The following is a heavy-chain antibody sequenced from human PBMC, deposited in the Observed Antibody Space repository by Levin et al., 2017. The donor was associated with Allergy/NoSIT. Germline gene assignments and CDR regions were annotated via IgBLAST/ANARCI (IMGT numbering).Heavy chain of an antibody. CDR3: TRGSSRWFDT. Sequence: SQTLSLTCAISGDSVSSNTAAWNWIRQSPSRGLEWLGRTYFRSECSDDYAVSVKSRITINPDIYKNQFSLQLNSVTPEDTAVYYCTRGSSRWFDTWGQGTLVTVSS. D-gene: IGHD3-10*01. CDR2: TYFRSECSD. J-gene: IGHJ5*02. V-gene: IGHV6-1*01. CDR1: GDSVSSNTAA.